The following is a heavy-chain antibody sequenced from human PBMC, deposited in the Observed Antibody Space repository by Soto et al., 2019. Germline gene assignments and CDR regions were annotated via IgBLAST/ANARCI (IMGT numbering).Heavy chain of an antibody. Sequence: LRLSCSASGFTFSIYAMHWVLQAPGKGLEYVSSISTNGGSTDYADSVKGRFTISRDNSKNTVYLQMSSLRVEDTAVYYCVKGEYYYDSSGYYPFDYWGQGTLVTVSS. CDR3: VKGEYYYDSSGYYPFDY. CDR2: ISTNGGST. D-gene: IGHD3-22*01. V-gene: IGHV3-64D*06. CDR1: GFTFSIYA. J-gene: IGHJ4*02.